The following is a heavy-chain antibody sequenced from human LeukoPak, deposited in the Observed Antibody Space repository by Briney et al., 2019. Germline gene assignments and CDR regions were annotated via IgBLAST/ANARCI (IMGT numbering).Heavy chain of an antibody. J-gene: IGHJ5*02. CDR1: GGSFSGYY. V-gene: IGHV4-34*01. CDR2: INHSGST. CDR3: ASGHKPVSGAKHKPVTMIVVVSGWFDP. D-gene: IGHD3-22*01. Sequence: PSETLSLTCAVYGGSFSGYYWSWIRQPPGKGLEWIGEINHSGSTNYNPSLKSRVTISVDTSKNQFSLKLSSVTAADTAVYYCASGHKPVSGAKHKPVTMIVVVSGWFDPWGQGTLVTVSS.